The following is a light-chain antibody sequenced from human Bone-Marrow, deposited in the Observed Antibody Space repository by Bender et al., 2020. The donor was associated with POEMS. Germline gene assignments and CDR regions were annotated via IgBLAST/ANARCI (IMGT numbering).Light chain of an antibody. CDR3: CSYSGSYTWV. V-gene: IGLV2-23*01. CDR2: EDT. Sequence: QSALTQPSSVSGSLGQSITISCTGTSSDVGSYNLVSWYQHLPGEAPKLVIHEDTKRPSGVSSRFSGSKSGSTASLTISGLQTEDEADYYCCSYSGSYTWVFGGGTKVTVL. J-gene: IGLJ3*02. CDR1: SSDVGSYNL.